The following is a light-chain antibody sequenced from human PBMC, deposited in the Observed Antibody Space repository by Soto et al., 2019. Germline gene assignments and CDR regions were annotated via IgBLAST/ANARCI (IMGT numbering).Light chain of an antibody. J-gene: IGKJ1*01. V-gene: IGKV1-5*01. CDR1: QSISSW. Sequence: DIQMTQSPSTLSASVGDRVTITCRASQSISSWLAWYQQKPGKAPKLLIYDASSLESGVPSRLSGSGSGTEFTLTISSMKPDDFATYYCQQYNSYWTFGQGTKVDI. CDR2: DAS. CDR3: QQYNSYWT.